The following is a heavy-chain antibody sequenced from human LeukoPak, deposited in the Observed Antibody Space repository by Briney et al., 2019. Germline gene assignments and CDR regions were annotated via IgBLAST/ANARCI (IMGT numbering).Heavy chain of an antibody. J-gene: IGHJ4*02. D-gene: IGHD6-19*01. CDR3: AKAIRFTYSSGNQDY. CDR1: GFTFSSYA. CDR2: ISGSGCST. V-gene: IGHV3-23*01. Sequence: GGTLSLSCAASGFTFSSYAMSWLRQAPGKGLVWVSAISGSGCSTYYADSVKGRFTSSRDNSKNTLYLQMNSLRAEDTAVYYCAKAIRFTYSSGNQDYWGQGTLVTVSS.